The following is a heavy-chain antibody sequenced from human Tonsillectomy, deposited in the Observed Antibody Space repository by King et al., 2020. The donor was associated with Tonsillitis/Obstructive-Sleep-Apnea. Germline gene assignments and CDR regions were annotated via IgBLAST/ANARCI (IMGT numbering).Heavy chain of an antibody. CDR1: GGTFSSYA. J-gene: IGHJ6*02. Sequence: QLVQSGAEVKKPGSSVKVSCKASGGTFSSYALSWVRQAPGQGLEWMGGIIPILGIANYAQKFQDRVTITADKSTSTAYMELSSLRSEDTAVYYCARGSGVEVGATTGGYYYYYFAMDVWGQGTMVTVSS. V-gene: IGHV1-69*10. CDR2: IIPILGIA. CDR3: ARGSGVEVGATTGGYYYYYFAMDV. D-gene: IGHD2-15*01.